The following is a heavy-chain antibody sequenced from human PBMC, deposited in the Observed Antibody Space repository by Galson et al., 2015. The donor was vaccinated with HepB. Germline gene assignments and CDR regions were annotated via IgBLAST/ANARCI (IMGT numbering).Heavy chain of an antibody. CDR1: GFSFNDHY. J-gene: IGHJ4*02. V-gene: IGHV3-72*01. CDR3: ARSEVTTVVTDFDS. D-gene: IGHD4-23*01. CDR2: SSNRARGYST. Sequence: SLRLSCAVSGFSFNDHYVDWVRQAPGKGLEWVGRSSNRARGYSTAYAVSVRGRFTVSRDDSKNSVFLQTNRLISEDTAVYYCARSEVTTVVTDFDSWGQGTLVTVSP.